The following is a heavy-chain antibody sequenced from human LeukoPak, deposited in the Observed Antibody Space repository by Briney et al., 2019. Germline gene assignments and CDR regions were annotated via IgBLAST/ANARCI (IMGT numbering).Heavy chain of an antibody. V-gene: IGHV5-51*01. Sequence: GESLKISCKGSGYSFTSYWIGWVRQMPGKGLEWMGIIYPGDSDTRYSPSFQGQVTISADKSIGTAYLQWSSLKASDTAMYYCARQVRRDGYPRYFDYWGQGTLVTVSS. J-gene: IGHJ4*02. CDR2: IYPGDSDT. CDR1: GYSFTSYW. D-gene: IGHD5-24*01. CDR3: ARQVRRDGYPRYFDY.